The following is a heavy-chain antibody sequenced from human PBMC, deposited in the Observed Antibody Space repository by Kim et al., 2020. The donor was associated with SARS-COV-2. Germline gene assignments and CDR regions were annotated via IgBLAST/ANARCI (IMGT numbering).Heavy chain of an antibody. J-gene: IGHJ5*02. CDR1: GDFFDSHY. CDR3: ARGMGWFDP. V-gene: IGHV4-59*11. Sequence: SETLSLTCTISGDFFDSHYWSWLRQPPGKGLEWIGNMSYTGTVNYNPALKSRVTMSLDTSRIHFSLKLSSVTAADTALYYCARGMGWFDPWGQGTPVTVSS. CDR2: MSYTGTV.